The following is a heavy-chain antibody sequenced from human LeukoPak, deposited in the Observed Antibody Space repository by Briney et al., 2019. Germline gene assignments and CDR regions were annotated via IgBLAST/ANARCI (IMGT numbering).Heavy chain of an antibody. D-gene: IGHD3-10*01. J-gene: IGHJ6*02. Sequence: ASVKVSRKASGYTFTSYYMHWVRQAPGQGLEWMGIINPSGGSTSYAQKFQGRVTMTRDTSTSTVYMELSSLRSEDTAVYYCARAGGFNYYGSGSLDYYYYGMDVWGQGTTVTVSS. CDR2: INPSGGST. CDR1: GYTFTSYY. CDR3: ARAGGFNYYGSGSLDYYYYGMDV. V-gene: IGHV1-46*01.